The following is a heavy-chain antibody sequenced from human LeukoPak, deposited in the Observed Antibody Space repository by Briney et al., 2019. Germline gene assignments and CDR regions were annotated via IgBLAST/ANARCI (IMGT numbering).Heavy chain of an antibody. Sequence: NSSETLSLTCTVSGGSISSYYWSWIRQPPGKGLEWIGYIYHSGSTYYNPSLKSRVTISVDRSKNQFSLKLSSVTAADTAVYYCARENWDGGNSRAFDIWGQGTMVTVSS. CDR2: IYHSGST. D-gene: IGHD2-21*02. CDR3: ARENWDGGNSRAFDI. V-gene: IGHV4-59*12. CDR1: GGSISSYY. J-gene: IGHJ3*02.